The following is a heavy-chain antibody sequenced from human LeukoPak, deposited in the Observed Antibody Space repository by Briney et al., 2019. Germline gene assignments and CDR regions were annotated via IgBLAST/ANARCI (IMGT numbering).Heavy chain of an antibody. V-gene: IGHV4-59*01. D-gene: IGHD2-2*01. CDR1: GGSISSYY. J-gene: IGHJ5*02. CDR2: IYYSGST. CDR3: ARINTYCSSTSCYVWSDP. Sequence: SETLSLTCTVSGGSISSYYWSWIRQPPGKGLEWIGYIYYSGSTNYNPSLKSRVTISVDTSKNQFSLKLSSVTAADTAVYYCARINTYCSSTSCYVWSDPWGQGTLVTVSS.